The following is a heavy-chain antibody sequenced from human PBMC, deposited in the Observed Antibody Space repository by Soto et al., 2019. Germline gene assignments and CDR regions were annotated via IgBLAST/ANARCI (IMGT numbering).Heavy chain of an antibody. CDR3: ARNPGLVVPAAPITGTSWFDP. D-gene: IGHD2-2*01. J-gene: IGHJ5*02. Sequence: ASVKVSCKASGGTFSSYAISWVRQAPGQGLEWMGGIIPIFGTANYAQKFQGRVTITADESTSTAYMELSSLRSEDTAVYYCARNPGLVVPAAPITGTSWFDPWGQGTLVTVSS. CDR2: IIPIFGTA. CDR1: GGTFSSYA. V-gene: IGHV1-69*13.